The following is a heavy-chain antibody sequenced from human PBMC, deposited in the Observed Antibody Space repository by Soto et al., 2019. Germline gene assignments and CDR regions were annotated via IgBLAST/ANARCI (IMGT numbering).Heavy chain of an antibody. Sequence: PGGSLRLSCVASGFGFSAYAMSWVRQAPGKGLEWVSGISGSGTNTYYADSVKGRFTISRDNSKNTMFLQMKSLGAEDTAVYFCAKGIRFHFDFWGQGTLVTVYS. D-gene: IGHD4-17*01. CDR3: AKGIRFHFDF. CDR1: GFGFSAYA. CDR2: ISGSGTNT. V-gene: IGHV3-23*01. J-gene: IGHJ4*02.